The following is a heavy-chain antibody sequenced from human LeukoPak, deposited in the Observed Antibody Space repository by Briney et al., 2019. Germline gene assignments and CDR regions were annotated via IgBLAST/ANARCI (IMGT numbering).Heavy chain of an antibody. V-gene: IGHV3-23*01. J-gene: IGHJ4*02. CDR1: GVTFTTYT. CDR3: AKDLKPDGKWEIDY. D-gene: IGHD1-26*01. Sequence: TGGSLRLSCATSGVTFTTYTMNWVRQAPGKRLEFVSSILGDGRKYYIDSVQGRFAISRGTRTNTLYLQMDSLRVEDTAIYYCAKDLKPDGKWEIDYWGQGTLVTVSS. CDR2: ILGDGRK.